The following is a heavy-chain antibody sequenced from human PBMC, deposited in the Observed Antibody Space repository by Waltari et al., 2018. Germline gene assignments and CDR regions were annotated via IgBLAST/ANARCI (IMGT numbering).Heavy chain of an antibody. CDR1: GGSISSYY. D-gene: IGHD5-12*01. CDR2: IYYSGST. CDR3: ARNSGYDGFDY. V-gene: IGHV4-59*01. Sequence: QVQLQESGPGLVKPSETLSLTCTVSGGSISSYYWSWIRQPPGKGLEWIGYIYYSGSTNYNPSLKSRVTISVDTSKNQFSLKLSSVTAADTAVYYCARNSGYDGFDYWGQGTLVTVSS. J-gene: IGHJ4*02.